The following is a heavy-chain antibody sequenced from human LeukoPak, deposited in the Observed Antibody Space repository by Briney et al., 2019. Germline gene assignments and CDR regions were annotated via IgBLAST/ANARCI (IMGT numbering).Heavy chain of an antibody. CDR1: GFTFSSYW. Sequence: PGGSLRLXCAASGFTFSSYWMSWVRQAPGKGLEWVSSISSSSSYIYYADSVKGRFTISRDNAKNSLYLQMNSLRAEDTAVYYCARKAGAAAVPDYWGQGTLVTVSS. D-gene: IGHD6-13*01. CDR3: ARKAGAAAVPDY. J-gene: IGHJ4*02. V-gene: IGHV3-21*01. CDR2: ISSSSSYI.